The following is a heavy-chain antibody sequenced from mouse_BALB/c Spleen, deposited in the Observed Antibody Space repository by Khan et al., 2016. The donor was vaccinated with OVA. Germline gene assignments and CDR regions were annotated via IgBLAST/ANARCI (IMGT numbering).Heavy chain of an antibody. CDR3: AREEALYYFDY. CDR1: GYIFTNYW. Sequence: VQLEVSGAELVRPGASVKLSCKTSGYIFTNYWIHWVKQRSGQGLEWIARIYPGTDNSYYNEKLKDRATLTADKSSSTVYMQLRSLKSEDSAVDVCAREEALYYFDYWGQGTTLTVSS. D-gene: IGHD3-2*02. CDR2: IYPGTDNS. V-gene: IGHV1-76*01. J-gene: IGHJ2*01.